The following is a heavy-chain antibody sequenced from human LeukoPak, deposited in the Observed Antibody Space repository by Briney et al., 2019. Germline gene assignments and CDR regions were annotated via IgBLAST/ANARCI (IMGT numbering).Heavy chain of an antibody. CDR3: ANGPDGYNTY. V-gene: IGHV1-69*06. CDR1: GGTFSSYA. D-gene: IGHD5-24*01. Sequence: ASVKVSCKASGGTFSSYAISWVRQAPGQGLEWMGGIIPIFGTANYAQKLQGRVTITADKSTSTAYMELSSLRSEDTAMYYCANGPDGYNTYWGQGTLVTVSS. CDR2: IIPIFGTA. J-gene: IGHJ4*02.